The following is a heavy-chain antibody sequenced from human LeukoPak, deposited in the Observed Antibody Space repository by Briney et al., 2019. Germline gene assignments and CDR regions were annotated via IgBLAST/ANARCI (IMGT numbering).Heavy chain of an antibody. Sequence: GGSLRLSCAASGFTFSSYPMHWVRQAPGKGLEWVAVISYDGSNMYYEDSVKGRFTISRDNSKNTLYLQMNSLRAEDTAVYYCARDGKMAAAGTWELYYFDYWGQGTLVTVSS. V-gene: IGHV3-30-3*01. D-gene: IGHD6-13*01. CDR2: ISYDGSNM. CDR3: ARDGKMAAAGTWELYYFDY. CDR1: GFTFSSYP. J-gene: IGHJ4*02.